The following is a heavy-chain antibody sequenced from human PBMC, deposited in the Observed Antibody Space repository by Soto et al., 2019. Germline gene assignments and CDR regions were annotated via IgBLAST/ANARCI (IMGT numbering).Heavy chain of an antibody. J-gene: IGHJ6*02. V-gene: IGHV4-31*03. CDR2: IYYSGST. D-gene: IGHD2-21*02. CDR3: AREYCGGDCSYYYYYYGMDV. Sequence: SETLSLTCTVSGGSISSGGYYWSWIRQHPGKGLEWIGYIYYSGSTYYNPSLKSRVTISVDTSKNQFSLKLSSVTAADTAVYYCAREYCGGDCSYYYYYYGMDVWGQGTTVTVSS. CDR1: GGSISSGGYY.